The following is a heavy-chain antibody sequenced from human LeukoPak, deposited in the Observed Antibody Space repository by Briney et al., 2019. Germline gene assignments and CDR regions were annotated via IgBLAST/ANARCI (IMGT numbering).Heavy chain of an antibody. V-gene: IGHV3-21*01. CDR3: ARDPRGYNWNDVSDAFDI. D-gene: IGHD1-20*01. Sequence: GGSLRLSCAASGFTFSSYSMNWVHQAPGKGLEWVSSISSSSSYIYYADSVKGRFTISRDNAKNSLYLQMNSLRAEDTAVYYCARDPRGYNWNDVSDAFDIWGQGTMVTVSS. CDR2: ISSSSSYI. J-gene: IGHJ3*02. CDR1: GFTFSSYS.